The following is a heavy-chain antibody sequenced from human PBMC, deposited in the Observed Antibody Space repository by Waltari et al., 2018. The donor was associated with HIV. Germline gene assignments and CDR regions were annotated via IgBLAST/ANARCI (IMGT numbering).Heavy chain of an antibody. Sequence: DVQLVEAGGGLVNQAGSLGLSCPASVFTPIIFDMMWVAQGPGAGLEWVSYISATGHNIYYADSVQGRFTISRDNVRNILHLRIDDLRVDDTATYYCVRGGAAWSAGGFQVAQPGPWGQGALVTVSS. CDR2: ISATGHNI. D-gene: IGHD2-15*01. V-gene: IGHV3-48*03. J-gene: IGHJ5*02. CDR3: VRGGAAWSAGGFQVAQPGP. CDR1: VFTPIIFD.